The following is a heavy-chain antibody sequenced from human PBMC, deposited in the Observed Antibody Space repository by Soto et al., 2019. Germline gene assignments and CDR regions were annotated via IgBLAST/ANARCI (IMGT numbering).Heavy chain of an antibody. Sequence: QVQLVESGGGVVQPGRSLRLSCAASGFTFSSYGMHWVGQAPGKGLEGVAVISYDGSNKYYADSVKGRFTISRDNTKNPMYLQMNSLSAEDTAVYYCAKDLEDIVVVVVPNCPVYWGQGTLVTVSS. CDR1: GFTFSSYG. CDR2: ISYDGSNK. V-gene: IGHV3-30*18. J-gene: IGHJ4*02. CDR3: AKDLEDIVVVVVPNCPVY. D-gene: IGHD2-15*01.